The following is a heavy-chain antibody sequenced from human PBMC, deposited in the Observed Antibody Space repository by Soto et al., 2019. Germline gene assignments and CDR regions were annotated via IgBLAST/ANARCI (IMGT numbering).Heavy chain of an antibody. D-gene: IGHD3-16*02. CDR3: ARQTFGGVIAPASWNFDY. V-gene: IGHV4-4*02. J-gene: IGHJ4*02. Sequence: QVQLQESGPGLVKPSGTLSLTCAVSSGSISSSNWWSWVRQPPGKGLEWIGEIYHSGSTNYNPSLKIRATISVDKSTNQFSLKPGSVTAADTAVYYCARQTFGGVIAPASWNFDYWGQGTLVPVSS. CDR1: SGSISSSNW. CDR2: IYHSGST.